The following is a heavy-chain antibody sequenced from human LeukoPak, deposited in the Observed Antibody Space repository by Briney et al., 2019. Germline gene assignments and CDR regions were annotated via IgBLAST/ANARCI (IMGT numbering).Heavy chain of an antibody. V-gene: IGHV3-7*01. D-gene: IGHD1-1*01. Sequence: GGSLRLSCAASGFTFSSYCMSWVRQAPGKGLEWVANINQDGSERYQVDSVKGRFTISRDNAQNSLHLQMDSLRAEDTAVYYCATDSPETAAFDYWGQGTLVTVSS. CDR2: INQDGSER. CDR3: ATDSPETAAFDY. J-gene: IGHJ4*02. CDR1: GFTFSSYC.